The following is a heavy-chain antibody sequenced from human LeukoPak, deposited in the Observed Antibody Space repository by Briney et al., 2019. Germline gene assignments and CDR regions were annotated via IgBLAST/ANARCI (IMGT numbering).Heavy chain of an antibody. CDR2: IYYSGST. D-gene: IGHD6-13*01. J-gene: IGHJ4*02. CDR3: AREHGGEAAAAFGY. V-gene: IGHV4-59*01. CDR1: GGSISSYY. Sequence: SETLSLTCTVSGGSISSYYWSWIRQPPGKGLEWIGYIYYSGSTNYNPSLKSRVTISVDTSKNQFSLKLSSVTAADTAVYYCAREHGGEAAAAFGYWGQGTLVTVSS.